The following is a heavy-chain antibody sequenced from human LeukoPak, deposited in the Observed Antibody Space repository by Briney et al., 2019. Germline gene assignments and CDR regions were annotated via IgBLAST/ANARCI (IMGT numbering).Heavy chain of an antibody. CDR3: ARDFRYGSGFDF. Sequence: GGSLRLSCVASGFAFSSYALHWVRQAPGKGLQYVSGIGNGGSIDYANSVKGRFTISRDNSKNTLYLQMGSLRPEDMAVYYCARDFRYGSGFDFWGQGTLVTVSS. J-gene: IGHJ4*02. V-gene: IGHV3-64*01. CDR2: IGNGGSI. CDR1: GFAFSSYA. D-gene: IGHD5-18*01.